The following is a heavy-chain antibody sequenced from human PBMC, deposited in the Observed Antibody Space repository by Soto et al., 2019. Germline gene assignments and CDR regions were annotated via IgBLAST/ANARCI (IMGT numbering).Heavy chain of an antibody. CDR1: GFTFSSYG. CDR2: ISYDGSNK. J-gene: IGHJ6*02. Sequence: QVQLVESGGGVVQPGRSLRLSCAASGFTFSSYGMHWVRQAPGKGLEWVAVISYDGSNKYYADSVKGRFTISRDNSKKTLYLQMNGLIAEDTAVYYCAKDVVVGATTGLGDYYYYYGMDVWGQGTTVTVSS. D-gene: IGHD1-26*01. CDR3: AKDVVVGATTGLGDYYYYYGMDV. V-gene: IGHV3-30*18.